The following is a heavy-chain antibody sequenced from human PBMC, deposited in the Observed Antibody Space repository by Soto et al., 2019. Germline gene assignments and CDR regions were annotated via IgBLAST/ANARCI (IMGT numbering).Heavy chain of an antibody. D-gene: IGHD3-10*01. V-gene: IGHV4-61*06. Sequence: GKGLEWIGYIYYSGSTNYNPSLKSRVTISVDRSKNQFSLKLSSVTAADTAVYYCAIFHGSRSFQYNWLAHRGHGTVVPVSS. CDR2: IYYSGST. CDR3: AIFHGSRSFQYNWLAH. J-gene: IGHJ5*02.